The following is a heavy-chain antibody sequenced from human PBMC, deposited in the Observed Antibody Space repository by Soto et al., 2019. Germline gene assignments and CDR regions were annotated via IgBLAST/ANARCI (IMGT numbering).Heavy chain of an antibody. J-gene: IGHJ5*02. CDR2: ISGSGFKK. D-gene: IGHD1-26*01. CDR3: AKNQGVELVPLATVDWFDP. CDR1: GFIFENFG. Sequence: PEGSLNLSCAASGFIFENFGMSWVRQAPGKGLEWISSISGSGFKKYYADSVKGRFTISRDNSKSTVYLELNNLSAEDTAVYHCAKNQGVELVPLATVDWFDPWGQGSVVTVAS. V-gene: IGHV3-23*01.